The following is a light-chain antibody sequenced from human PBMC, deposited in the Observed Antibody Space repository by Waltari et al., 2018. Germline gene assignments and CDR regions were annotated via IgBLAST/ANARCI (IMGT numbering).Light chain of an antibody. CDR3: QQSQGVPFT. Sequence: DVQMSQSPSSLSASVGDRVTITCRAILSIDKALNWYQQKPGTAPKLLIYASSTLQSGVPSRFTGSGSGTHFTLTISSLQPEDIATYSCQQSQGVPFTFGQGTKVDIK. CDR2: ASS. J-gene: IGKJ2*01. V-gene: IGKV1-39*01. CDR1: LSIDKA.